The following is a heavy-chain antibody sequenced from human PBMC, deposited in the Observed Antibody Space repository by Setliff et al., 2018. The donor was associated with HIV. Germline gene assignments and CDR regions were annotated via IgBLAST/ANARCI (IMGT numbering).Heavy chain of an antibody. J-gene: IGHJ6*03. Sequence: PSETLSLTCTVSGGSLSRTSYYWGWIRQPPGKGLEWLGYIHNSGNTKYNPSLKSRVIISVDTSKNQFSLRLSSVTAADTAVYYCARVSKTYWYSIPRDYYHHMDVWGKGTTVTVSS. CDR2: IHNSGNT. CDR1: GGSLSRTSYY. CDR3: ARVSKTYWYSIPRDYYHHMDV. V-gene: IGHV4-61*05. D-gene: IGHD2-8*02.